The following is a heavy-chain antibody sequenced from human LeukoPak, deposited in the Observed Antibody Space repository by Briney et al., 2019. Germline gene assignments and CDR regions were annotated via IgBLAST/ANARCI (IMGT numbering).Heavy chain of an antibody. D-gene: IGHD6-13*01. CDR3: ARLAAAGTGVGIIDY. V-gene: IGHV5-51*01. Sequence: GESLKISFKGSGYGFTSYWIGWVRQMPGKGLEWMGIIYPDDSDTRYSPSFEGQVIISVDKSISTAYLQWSSLKASDTAMYYCARLAAAGTGVGIIDYWGQGTLVTVSS. CDR2: IYPDDSDT. J-gene: IGHJ4*02. CDR1: GYGFTSYW.